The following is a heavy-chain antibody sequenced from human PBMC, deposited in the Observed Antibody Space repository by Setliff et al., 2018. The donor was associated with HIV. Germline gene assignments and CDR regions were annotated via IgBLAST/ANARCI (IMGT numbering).Heavy chain of an antibody. CDR1: GYSFNSFG. V-gene: IGHV1-18*01. D-gene: IGHD3-22*01. J-gene: IGHJ4*03. Sequence: ASVKVSCKASGYSFNSFGITWVRQAPGQGLEWMGWISPYNGNTNYAEVLQGRVTMTTDTSTRTAYMELTSLRSDDTAVYYCARGVVFYYDSSGRYVVKYFDYWGPWTLLVTVSS. CDR3: ARGVVFYYDSSGRYVVKYFDY. CDR2: ISPYNGNT.